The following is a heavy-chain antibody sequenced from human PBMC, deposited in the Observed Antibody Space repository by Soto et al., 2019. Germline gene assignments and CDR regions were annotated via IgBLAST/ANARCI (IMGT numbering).Heavy chain of an antibody. CDR3: ARRYYFDY. J-gene: IGHJ4*02. CDR1: GYTLSSYY. Sequence: QVQLVQSGAEVKKPGASVKVSCKASGYTLSSYYIHWVRQAPGQGLEWIGIIDPSVDSTTYSQNFPGRVTMTRDTSTNTVYMELSSLRSEDTAIYYCARRYYFDYWGQGTLVTVSS. V-gene: IGHV1-46*01. CDR2: IDPSVDST.